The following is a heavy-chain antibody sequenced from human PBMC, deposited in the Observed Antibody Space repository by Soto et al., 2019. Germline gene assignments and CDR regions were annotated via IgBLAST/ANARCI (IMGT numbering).Heavy chain of an antibody. V-gene: IGHV1-46*01. D-gene: IGHD4-4*01. CDR2: INPDGGGT. CDR1: GYTFTSYY. Sequence: QVQLVQSGAEVKKPGASVKVSCKASGYTFTSYYMHWVRLAPGQGLEWMGIINPDGGGTSYAQQFQGRVIMTRDTSTSTVYMEMSSLRSEDTAVYYCAVGCNYLSMDVWGQGTTVTVSS. J-gene: IGHJ6*02. CDR3: AVGCNYLSMDV.